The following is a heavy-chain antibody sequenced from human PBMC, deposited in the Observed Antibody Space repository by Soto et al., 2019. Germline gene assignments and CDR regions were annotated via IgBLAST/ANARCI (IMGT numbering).Heavy chain of an antibody. Sequence: KSSETLSLTCTVSGASITGTSYWSWIRQPAGKGLEWIGRFSLSGTTNYNPSLRSRVTMSADVSKNQFSLRLTSVTAADTALYYCARGMTPPGAPAWYYFDSWGQGTLVTGSS. V-gene: IGHV4-4*07. D-gene: IGHD2-8*02. CDR3: ARGMTPPGAPAWYYFDS. CDR1: GASITGTSY. CDR2: FSLSGTT. J-gene: IGHJ4*02.